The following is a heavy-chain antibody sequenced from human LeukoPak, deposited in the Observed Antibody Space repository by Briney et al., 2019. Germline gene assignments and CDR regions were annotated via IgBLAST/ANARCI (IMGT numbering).Heavy chain of an antibody. CDR1: GFTFSSYA. V-gene: IGHV3-30-3*01. CDR3: ARDPAGTLSPFFDY. Sequence: GGSLRLSCAASGFTFSSYAMHWVRQAPGKGLEWVAVISYDGSNKYYADSVKGRFTISRDNSKNTLYLQMNSLRAEDTAVYYCARDPAGTLSPFFDYWGQGTLVTVSS. CDR2: ISYDGSNK. J-gene: IGHJ4*02. D-gene: IGHD1-1*01.